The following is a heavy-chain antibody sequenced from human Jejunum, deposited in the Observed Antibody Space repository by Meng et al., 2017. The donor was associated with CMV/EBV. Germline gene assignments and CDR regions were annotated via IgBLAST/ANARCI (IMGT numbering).Heavy chain of an antibody. CDR2: IDPDGSST. Sequence: AASGFTFSTHWMHWVRQAPGKGLVWASRIDPDGSSTSYADSVKGRFTISRDNAKNTLYLQMNSLRAEDTAVYYCVRLNTLTPFDYWGQGTLVTVSS. V-gene: IGHV3-74*01. J-gene: IGHJ4*02. CDR3: VRLNTLTPFDY. D-gene: IGHD3-9*01. CDR1: GFTFSTHW.